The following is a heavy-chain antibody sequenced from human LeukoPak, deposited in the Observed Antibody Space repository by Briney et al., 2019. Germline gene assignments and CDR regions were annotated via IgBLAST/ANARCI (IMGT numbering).Heavy chain of an antibody. V-gene: IGHV1-18*01. J-gene: IGHJ4*02. D-gene: IGHD3-16*01. CDR3: ARDQTPRRNYDNGGYKFVPAF. Sequence: GASVKVSCKASGYTFTNYGISWVRQAPGQGLECMGWISAYNGNTKYVQKFQGRVTMTTDTSTSTAYMELRSLRSDDTAVYYCARDQTPRRNYDNGGYKFVPAFWGQETLVTVS. CDR1: GYTFTNYG. CDR2: ISAYNGNT.